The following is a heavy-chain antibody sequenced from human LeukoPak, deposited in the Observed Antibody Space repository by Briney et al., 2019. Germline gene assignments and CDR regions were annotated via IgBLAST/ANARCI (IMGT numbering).Heavy chain of an antibody. CDR3: ARGALQDSNWFDP. Sequence: EASETLSLTCTVSGGSISSGSYYWSWIRQPAGKGLEWIGRIYTSGSTNYNPSLKSRVTISVDTSKNQFSLKLSSVTAADTAVYYCARGALQDSNWFDPWGQGTLVTVSS. CDR1: GGSISSGSYY. D-gene: IGHD5-24*01. J-gene: IGHJ5*02. CDR2: IYTSGST. V-gene: IGHV4-61*02.